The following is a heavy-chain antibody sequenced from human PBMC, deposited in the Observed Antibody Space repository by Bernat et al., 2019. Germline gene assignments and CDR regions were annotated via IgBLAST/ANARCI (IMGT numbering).Heavy chain of an antibody. V-gene: IGHV1-3*04. CDR1: GYTFTTYA. CDR2: INTDYGYT. CDR3: ARGVRNGDQLDY. Sequence: QVQLVQSGAEVKKPGASVKISCKASGYTFTTYAIHWVRQAPGQRLEWMGWINTDYGYTQYSQNFQGRVTITRDTSASTADVELRSLRSGDTAVYYCARGVRNGDQLDYWGQRTLVTVSS. J-gene: IGHJ4*02. D-gene: IGHD4-17*01.